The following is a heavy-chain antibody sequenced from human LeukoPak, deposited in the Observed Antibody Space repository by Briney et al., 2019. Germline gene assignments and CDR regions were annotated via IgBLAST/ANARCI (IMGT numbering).Heavy chain of an antibody. CDR2: VYTGGST. CDR3: ARGYSYGAPSRY. Sequence: SETLSLTCTVSGGSISSGSYYWSWIRQPAGKGLEWIGRVYTGGSTNYNPSLKSRVTISVDTSKNQFSLKLSSVTAADTAVYYCARGYSYGAPSRYWGQGTLVTVSS. CDR1: GGSISSGSYY. V-gene: IGHV4-61*02. D-gene: IGHD5-18*01. J-gene: IGHJ4*02.